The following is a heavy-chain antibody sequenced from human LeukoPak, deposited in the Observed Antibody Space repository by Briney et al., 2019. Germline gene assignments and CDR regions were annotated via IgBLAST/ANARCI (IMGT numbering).Heavy chain of an antibody. Sequence: GGSLRLSCAASGSTFSTYPIHWVRQAPGKGLEWVAVISYDGTNKYFADSVKGRFAISRDNSKSTLYLQMNRLRPEDTALYYCARGHYYASGKIDYWGQGTLVTVSP. J-gene: IGHJ4*02. D-gene: IGHD3-10*01. CDR2: ISYDGTNK. V-gene: IGHV3-30*09. CDR3: ARGHYYASGKIDY. CDR1: GSTFSTYP.